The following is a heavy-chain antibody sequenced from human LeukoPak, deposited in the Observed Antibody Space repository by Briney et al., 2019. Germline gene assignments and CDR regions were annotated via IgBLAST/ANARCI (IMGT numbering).Heavy chain of an antibody. CDR2: IKSKTDGETT. D-gene: IGHD6-19*01. CDR1: GITFTNAW. J-gene: IGHJ4*02. V-gene: IGHV3-15*01. CDR3: ARTIREQWLTIDY. Sequence: GGSLRLSCAASGITFTNAWMSWVRQAPGKGLEWVGRIKSKTDGETTDYAAPVKVRFTISRDDSKNTLYLQMNSLGAEDTAVYYCARTIREQWLTIDYWGQGTLVTFSS.